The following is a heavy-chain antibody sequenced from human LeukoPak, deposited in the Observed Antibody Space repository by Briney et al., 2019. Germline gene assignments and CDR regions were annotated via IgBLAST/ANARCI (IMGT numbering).Heavy chain of an antibody. Sequence: PSETLSLTCAVYGESLSRYYWTWIRQPPGKGLEWIGEINHRGVTNYNPSLKSRVTISVDTSKNQFSLKVRSVTAADTGVYYCARPGYCSATTCTGHLDVWGQGTLANVSS. CDR1: GESLSRYY. CDR3: ARPGYCSATTCTGHLDV. CDR2: INHRGVT. D-gene: IGHD2-2*01. J-gene: IGHJ4*02. V-gene: IGHV4-34*01.